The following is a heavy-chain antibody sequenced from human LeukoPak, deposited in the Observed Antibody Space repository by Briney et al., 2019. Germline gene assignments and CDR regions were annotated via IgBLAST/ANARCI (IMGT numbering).Heavy chain of an antibody. CDR2: ISSSSSTI. CDR1: GFTFSSYS. D-gene: IGHD3-10*01. CDR3: ARDCEWCGSGSYPTLLFRYYGMDV. Sequence: GGSLRLSCAASGFTFSSYSMNWVRQAPGKGLEWVSYISSSSSTIYYTDSVKGRFTISRDNAKNSLYLQMNSLRAEDTAVYYCARDCEWCGSGSYPTLLFRYYGMDVWGQGTTVTVSS. V-gene: IGHV3-48*01. J-gene: IGHJ6*02.